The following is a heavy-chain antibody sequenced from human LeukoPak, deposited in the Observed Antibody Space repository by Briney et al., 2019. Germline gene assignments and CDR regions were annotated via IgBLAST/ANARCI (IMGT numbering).Heavy chain of an antibody. CDR3: ATASTYYYDSSALGN. CDR1: GGSFSGYY. J-gene: IGHJ4*02. Sequence: SETLSLTCAVYGGSFSGYYWSWIRQPPGKGLEWIGEINHSGSTNYNPSLKSRVTIPVDTSKNQFSLKLSSVTAADTAVYYCATASTYYYDSSALGNWGQGTLVTVSS. V-gene: IGHV4-34*01. CDR2: INHSGST. D-gene: IGHD3-22*01.